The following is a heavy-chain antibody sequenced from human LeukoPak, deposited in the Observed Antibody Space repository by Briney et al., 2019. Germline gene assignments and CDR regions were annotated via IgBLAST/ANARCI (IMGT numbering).Heavy chain of an antibody. J-gene: IGHJ4*02. V-gene: IGHV4-34*01. Sequence: SETLSLTCAVSGLPFSNYYWSWVRQSPRQGLEWIGEINHSGYTNYNPSLKSRVTMSIDTSKNQFSLILTSVTAADAGVYYCTRAVAGHPDWGQGTLVTVSS. CDR3: TRAVAGHPD. D-gene: IGHD6-19*01. CDR1: GLPFSNYY. CDR2: INHSGYT.